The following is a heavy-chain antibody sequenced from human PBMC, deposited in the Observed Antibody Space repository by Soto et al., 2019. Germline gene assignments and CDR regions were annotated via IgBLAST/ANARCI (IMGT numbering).Heavy chain of an antibody. CDR1: GGSISSGGYY. J-gene: IGHJ5*02. CDR2: IYYSGST. Sequence: QVQLQESGPGLVKPSQTLSLTCTVSGGSISSGGYYWSWIRQHPGKGLEWIGYIYYSGSTYYNPSLKGRVTISVVTSKTQCSLKLSSVTAADTAMYYCARVSWFGELSNWFDPWGQGTLVTVSS. CDR3: ARVSWFGELSNWFDP. D-gene: IGHD3-10*01. V-gene: IGHV4-31*03.